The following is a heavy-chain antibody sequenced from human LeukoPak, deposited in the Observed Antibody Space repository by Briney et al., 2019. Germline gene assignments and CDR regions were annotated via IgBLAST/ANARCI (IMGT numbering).Heavy chain of an antibody. D-gene: IGHD4/OR15-4a*01. CDR2: IYYSGST. CDR3: ARDRDGAGFDP. V-gene: IGHV4-59*12. J-gene: IGHJ5*02. Sequence: SETLSLTCTVSGGSISSYYWSWIRQPPGKGLEWVGYIYYSGSTYCNPSLKSRVTISVDTSKNQFSLKLSSVTAADTAVYYCARDRDGAGFDPWGQGTLVTVSS. CDR1: GGSISSYY.